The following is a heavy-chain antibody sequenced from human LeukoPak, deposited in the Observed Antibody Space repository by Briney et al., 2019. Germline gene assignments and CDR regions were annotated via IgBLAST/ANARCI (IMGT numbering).Heavy chain of an antibody. V-gene: IGHV4-38-2*02. CDR3: ATEIQNIAGRVY. CDR2: LYHSGST. CDR1: GYSISSGYY. J-gene: IGHJ4*02. Sequence: SETLSLTCSVSGYSISSGYYWGWIRQAPGKGLEWIGNLYHSGSTYYNPSLKSRVSISVDTSKNQFSLNLSSVTAADTAVYYCATEIQNIAGRVYWGQGTLVTVSS. D-gene: IGHD6-6*01.